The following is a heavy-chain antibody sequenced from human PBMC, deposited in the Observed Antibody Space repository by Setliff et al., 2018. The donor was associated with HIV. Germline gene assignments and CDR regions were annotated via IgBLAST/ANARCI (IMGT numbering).Heavy chain of an antibody. J-gene: IGHJ4*02. V-gene: IGHV4-4*02. D-gene: IGHD2-2*01. Sequence: SETPSLTCAVSGGSISSNWWSWVRQSPGKGLEWIGEIYHSGSTHYNPSLQSRVTISVDTSKNQFSLRLSSVTAADTAVYYCARQGLVLVPASIDWRLPPSPIDYWGQGALVTVSS. CDR3: ARQGLVLVPASIDWRLPPSPIDY. CDR2: IYHSGST. CDR1: GGSISSNW.